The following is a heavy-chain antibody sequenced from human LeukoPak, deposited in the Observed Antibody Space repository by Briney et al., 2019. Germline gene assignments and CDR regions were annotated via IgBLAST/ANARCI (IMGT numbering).Heavy chain of an antibody. V-gene: IGHV1-46*01. J-gene: IGHJ4*02. D-gene: IGHD6-19*01. Sequence: ASVKVSCKASGYSFTSYFMHWVRQAPGQGLEWMGIINPSAGGIDYAQKFQGRITMTRDTSTSTVYMELRSLRSEDTAVYYCARARPDSSGWYHRPFDYWGQGTLVTVSS. CDR1: GYSFTSYF. CDR3: ARARPDSSGWYHRPFDY. CDR2: INPSAGGI.